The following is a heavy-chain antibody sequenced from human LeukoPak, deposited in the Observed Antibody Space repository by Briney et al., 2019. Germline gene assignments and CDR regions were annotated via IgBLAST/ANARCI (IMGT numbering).Heavy chain of an antibody. J-gene: IGHJ4*02. CDR1: GGSISSGSYY. CDR2: IYTSGST. CDR3: ARDREVTPYYFDY. Sequence: NTSETLSLTCTVSGGSISSGSYYWSWIRQPAGEGLEWIGRIYTSGSTNYNPSLKSRVTISVDTSKNQFSLKLSSVTAADTAVYYCARDREVTPYYFDYWGQGTLVTVSS. V-gene: IGHV4-61*02. D-gene: IGHD4-23*01.